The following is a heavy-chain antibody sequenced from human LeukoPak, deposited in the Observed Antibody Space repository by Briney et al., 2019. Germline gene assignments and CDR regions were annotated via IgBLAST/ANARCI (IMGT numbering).Heavy chain of an antibody. Sequence: ASVKVSCKASGYIFSVDYISWVRLAPGQGFEWMVWINPNSGGTDSEQKFQGRVTMTRDTSISTVYMELSRLRSDDTAVYYCARESPMSTIVVVVAATNHNWFHPWGQGTLVTVSS. CDR1: GYIFSVDY. D-gene: IGHD2-15*01. V-gene: IGHV1-2*02. J-gene: IGHJ5*02. CDR2: INPNSGGT. CDR3: ARESPMSTIVVVVAATNHNWFHP.